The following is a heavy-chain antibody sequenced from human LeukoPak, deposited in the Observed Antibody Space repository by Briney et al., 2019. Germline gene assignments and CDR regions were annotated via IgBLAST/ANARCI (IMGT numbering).Heavy chain of an antibody. Sequence: PGGSLRLSCAASGFTFNNYAMTWVRQAPGKGLEWVSGISGSGDSTYYADSVKGRFTISRDNSKNTLYLQMNSLRAEDTAVYYCARDGGVVVVVAATVDYYYGMDVWGQGTTVTVSS. CDR1: GFTFNNYA. CDR2: ISGSGDST. V-gene: IGHV3-23*01. CDR3: ARDGGVVVVVAATVDYYYGMDV. J-gene: IGHJ6*02. D-gene: IGHD2-15*01.